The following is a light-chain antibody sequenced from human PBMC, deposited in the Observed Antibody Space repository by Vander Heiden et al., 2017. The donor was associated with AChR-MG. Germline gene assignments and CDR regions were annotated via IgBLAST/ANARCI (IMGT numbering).Light chain of an antibody. Sequence: QPVLTQPPSVSGAPGQRVTISCSGRSSNTGTNSVNWYQQFPGKAPKVLISSSDQRPSGVRDRFSSSTSGTSAYLALSGLQSEDEADYYCAAWDVSLNGWVFGGGTKLTVL. CDR2: SSD. CDR1: SSNTGTNS. CDR3: AAWDVSLNGWV. J-gene: IGLJ3*02. V-gene: IGLV1-44*01.